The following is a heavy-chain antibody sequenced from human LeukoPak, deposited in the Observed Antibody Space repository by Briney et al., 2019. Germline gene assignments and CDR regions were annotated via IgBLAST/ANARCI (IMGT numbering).Heavy chain of an antibody. Sequence: SLRLSCAASGFTFDDYAMHWVRQAPGKGLEWVSGISWNSGSIGYADSVKGRFTISRDNAKNSLYLQMNSLRAEDTAVYYCARGPYYYDSSGYYYSIDYWGQGTLVTVSS. J-gene: IGHJ4*02. CDR3: ARGPYYYDSSGYYYSIDY. V-gene: IGHV3-9*01. CDR2: ISWNSGSI. D-gene: IGHD3-22*01. CDR1: GFTFDDYA.